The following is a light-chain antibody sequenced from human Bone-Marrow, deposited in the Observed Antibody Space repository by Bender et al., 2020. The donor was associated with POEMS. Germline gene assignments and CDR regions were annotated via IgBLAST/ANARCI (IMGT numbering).Light chain of an antibody. V-gene: IGLV2-8*01. J-gene: IGLJ1*01. CDR2: DFH. CDR3: SSYAGSDTFV. Sequence: QSALTQPPSASGSPGQSVTISCTGTSSDIGAYIYVSWHRQYPGKAPKVLIHDFHKRPSGVPDRFSVSKSGNTASLTVSGLRAEDEAVYYCSSYAGSDTFVFGSGTRITVL. CDR1: SSDIGAYIY.